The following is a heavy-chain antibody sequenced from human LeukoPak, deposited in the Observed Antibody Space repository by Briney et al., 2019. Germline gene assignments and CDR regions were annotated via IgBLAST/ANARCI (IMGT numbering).Heavy chain of an antibody. V-gene: IGHV3-74*01. CDR3: ARDPVLDDYGGNSLY. CDR1: GFTFSSYW. J-gene: IGHJ4*02. CDR2: INTDGSST. Sequence: GGSLRLSCAASGFTFSSYWMHWVRQAPGKGLVWVSRINTDGSSTTYADSVKGRFTISRDNAKNTLYLQMNSLRAEDTAVYYCARDPVLDDYGGNSLYWGQGTLVTVSS. D-gene: IGHD4-23*01.